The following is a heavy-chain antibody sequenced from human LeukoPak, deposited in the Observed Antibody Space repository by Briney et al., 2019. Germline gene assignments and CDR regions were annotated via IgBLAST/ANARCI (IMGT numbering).Heavy chain of an antibody. CDR3: ARDDRYSGYDLRFDP. V-gene: IGHV3-48*01. J-gene: IGHJ5*02. CDR1: VFTFSSYS. Sequence: GGSLRLSRAASVFTFSSYSMNWVRQAPGKGRGWGSYISSSCSTIYYADSAKGRFTISRDNAKNSLYLQMNSLRAEDTAVYYCARDDRYSGYDLRFDPWGQGTLVTVSS. D-gene: IGHD5-12*01. CDR2: ISSSCSTI.